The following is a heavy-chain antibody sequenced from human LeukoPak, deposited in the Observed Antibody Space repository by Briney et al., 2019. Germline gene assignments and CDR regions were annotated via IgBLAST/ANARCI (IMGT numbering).Heavy chain of an antibody. V-gene: IGHV3-33*01. CDR1: GFTFSSYG. J-gene: IGHJ6*02. CDR2: IWYDGSNK. Sequence: GGSLRLSCAASGFTFSSYGMHWVRQAPGKGLEWVAVIWYDGSNKYYADSVKGRFTISRDNSKNTLYLQMNSLRAEDTAVYYCARDVPIDPDHGMDVWGQGTTVTVSS. CDR3: ARDVPIDPDHGMDV. D-gene: IGHD2/OR15-2a*01.